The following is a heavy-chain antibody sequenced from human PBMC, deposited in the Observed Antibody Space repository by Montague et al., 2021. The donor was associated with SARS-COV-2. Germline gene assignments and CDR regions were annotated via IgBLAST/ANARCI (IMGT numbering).Heavy chain of an antibody. CDR2: IYHTGIT. J-gene: IGHJ4*02. CDR1: GDSISSTVYY. CDR3: VRVAWFGELSLADY. V-gene: IGHV4-39*07. D-gene: IGHD3-10*01. Sequence: SETLSLTCTVAGDSISSTVYYWGWMRQPPGKRLEWIGTIYHTGITHYNPSLKSRVTLSVDTSKIQLSLNVTSVTAADTAVYFCVRVAWFGELSLADYWGQGTLVAVSS.